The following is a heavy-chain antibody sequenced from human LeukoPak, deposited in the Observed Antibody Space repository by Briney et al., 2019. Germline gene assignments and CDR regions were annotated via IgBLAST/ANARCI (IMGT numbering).Heavy chain of an antibody. Sequence: PSETLSLTSAVYGGSFSGYYWSWIRQSPQKGLEWIGEINESGSTNYNPSLKSRVIVSVDTSKNQFPLKLTSVTAADTAVYYCARNVKVNYVGLFGEDNYYYYMDVWGKGTPVTVSS. CDR1: GGSFSGYY. CDR2: INESGST. J-gene: IGHJ6*03. V-gene: IGHV4-34*01. CDR3: ARNVKVNYVGLFGEDNYYYYMDV. D-gene: IGHD3-10*02.